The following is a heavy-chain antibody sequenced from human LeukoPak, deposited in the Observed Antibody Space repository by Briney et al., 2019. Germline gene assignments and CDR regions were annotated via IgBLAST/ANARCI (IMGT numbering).Heavy chain of an antibody. CDR1: GFTFDDYA. V-gene: IGHV3-43*02. D-gene: IGHD2-2*02. J-gene: IGHJ4*02. CDR2: ISGDGGST. Sequence: AGGSLRLSCAASGFTFDDYAMHWVRQAPGKGLEWVSLISGDGGSTYYADFVKGRFTISRDNAKNSLYLHMNSLRAEDTAVYYCARGDEYTTSPWGQGTLVTVSS. CDR3: ARGDEYTTSP.